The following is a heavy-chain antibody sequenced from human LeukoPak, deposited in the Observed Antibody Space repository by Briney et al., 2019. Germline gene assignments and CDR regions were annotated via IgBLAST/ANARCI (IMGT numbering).Heavy chain of an antibody. CDR3: ARFGYTSSLDY. Sequence: PGRSLRLSWAAAGLTLTSEGVGWVRQAPGEGLEWVSAISGRGGSTYYAGSVKGRFTISRDNSKNTLYLQVDSLRAEHTAVYYCARFGYTSSLDYWGQGTLVTVSS. V-gene: IGHV3-23*01. D-gene: IGHD6-13*01. J-gene: IGHJ4*02. CDR2: ISGRGGST. CDR1: GLTLTSEG.